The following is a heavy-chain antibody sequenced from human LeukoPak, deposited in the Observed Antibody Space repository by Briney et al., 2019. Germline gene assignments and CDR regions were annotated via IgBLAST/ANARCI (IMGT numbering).Heavy chain of an antibody. J-gene: IGHJ6*02. Sequence: PGGSLRLSCAASGFTFSSYWMSWVRQAPGEGLEWVANIKQDGSEKYYVDSVKGRFTISRDNAKNSLYLQMNSLRAEDTAVYYCARELPDILTDYGMDVWGQGTTVTVSS. D-gene: IGHD3-9*01. CDR2: IKQDGSEK. CDR1: GFTFSSYW. V-gene: IGHV3-7*01. CDR3: ARELPDILTDYGMDV.